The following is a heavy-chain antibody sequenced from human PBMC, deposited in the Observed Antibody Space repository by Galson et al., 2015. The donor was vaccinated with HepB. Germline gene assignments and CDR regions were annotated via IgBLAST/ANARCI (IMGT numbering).Heavy chain of an antibody. CDR2: IVVGSGNT. J-gene: IGHJ4*02. D-gene: IGHD3-10*01. CDR1: GFTFTSSA. CDR3: AAGPRGFGELFLDY. Sequence: SVKVSCKASGFTFTSSAVQWVRQARGQRLEWIGWIVVGSGNTNYAQKFQERVTITRDMSTSTAYMELSSLRSEDTAVYYCAAGPRGFGELFLDYWGQGTLVTVSS. V-gene: IGHV1-58*01.